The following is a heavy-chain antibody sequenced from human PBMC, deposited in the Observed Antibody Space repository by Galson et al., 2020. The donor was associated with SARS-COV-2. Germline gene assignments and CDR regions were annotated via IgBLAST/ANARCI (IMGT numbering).Heavy chain of an antibody. CDR2: IDWDDDK. Sequence: ESGPTLVKPTQTLTLTCTFSGFSLSTSGMCVSWIRQPPGKALEWLARIDWDDDKYYSTSLKTRLTISKDTSKNQVVLTMTNMDPVDTATYYCARIPHSRAYYGMDVWGQGTTVTVSS. CDR1: GFSLSTSGMC. CDR3: ARIPHSRAYYGMDV. J-gene: IGHJ6*02. V-gene: IGHV2-70*11. D-gene: IGHD6-13*01.